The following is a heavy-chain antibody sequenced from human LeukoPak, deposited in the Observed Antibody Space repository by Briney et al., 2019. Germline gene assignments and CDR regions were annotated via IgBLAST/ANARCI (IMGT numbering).Heavy chain of an antibody. D-gene: IGHD6-6*01. CDR1: GFTFSSYG. Sequence: GRSLRLSCAASGFTFSSYGMHWVRQAPGKGLEWVAVISYDGSNKYYADSVKGRITISRDNSKNTLYLQMNSLRAEDTAVYYCAKTRVGVAARPPYYFDYWGQGTLVTVSS. J-gene: IGHJ4*02. V-gene: IGHV3-30*18. CDR2: ISYDGSNK. CDR3: AKTRVGVAARPPYYFDY.